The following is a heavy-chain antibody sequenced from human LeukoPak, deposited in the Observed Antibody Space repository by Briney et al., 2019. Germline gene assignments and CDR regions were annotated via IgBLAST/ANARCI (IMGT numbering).Heavy chain of an antibody. D-gene: IGHD3-3*02. CDR3: AREADAVLIRAFDY. CDR2: MSPYNGNA. V-gene: IGHV1-18*01. Sequence: ASVKVSCXASGYSFSTHTISWVRQAPGQGLEWMGRMSPYNGNAEYEQKFQGRVSMATETSTNTAYLELRTLRSDDTAVYYCAREADAVLIRAFDYWGQGTPVTVSS. J-gene: IGHJ4*02. CDR1: GYSFSTHT.